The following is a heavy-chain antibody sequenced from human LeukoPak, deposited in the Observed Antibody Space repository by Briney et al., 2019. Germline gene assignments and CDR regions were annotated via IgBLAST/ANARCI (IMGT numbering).Heavy chain of an antibody. D-gene: IGHD3-3*01. CDR3: ARDERLLSFLK. CDR2: ISGSDGST. J-gene: IGHJ4*02. Sequence: GGSLRLSCAASGFSFSSFGMSWVRQAPGKGLEWVSRISGSDGSTDYADSVKGRFTISRDNSKNTLYLQMNSLRAEDTAIYYCARDERLLSFLKWGQGTLVTVSS. V-gene: IGHV3-23*01. CDR1: GFSFSSFG.